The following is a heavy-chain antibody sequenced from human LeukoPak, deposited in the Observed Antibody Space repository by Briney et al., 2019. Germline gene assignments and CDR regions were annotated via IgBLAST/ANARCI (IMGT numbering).Heavy chain of an antibody. CDR3: AKHYMGSSYNHGLDC. CDR2: IHHSGST. V-gene: IGHV4-4*02. Sequence: PSETLSLTCAVSGGSISSGNWWSWVRQPPGKGLEWIGEIHHSGSTNYNPSLKSRVTISVDKSKNQFSLKLTSVTAADTALYYCAKHYMGSSYNHGLDCWGQGTLVTVSS. D-gene: IGHD3-10*01. J-gene: IGHJ4*02. CDR1: GGSISSGNW.